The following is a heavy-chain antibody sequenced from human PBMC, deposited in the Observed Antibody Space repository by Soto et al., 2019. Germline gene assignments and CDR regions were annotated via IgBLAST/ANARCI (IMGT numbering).Heavy chain of an antibody. D-gene: IGHD3-3*01. V-gene: IGHV5-51*01. Sequence: GESLKITCKGSGYNFAGYWIAWVRQMPGKGLELMGIIYPSDSDTRYRPSFQGQVTISADKSISSAYLQWSSLRASDTAMYYCARGGVSTRTFDYWGQGTPVIVSS. CDR1: GYNFAGYW. J-gene: IGHJ4*02. CDR2: IYPSDSDT. CDR3: ARGGVSTRTFDY.